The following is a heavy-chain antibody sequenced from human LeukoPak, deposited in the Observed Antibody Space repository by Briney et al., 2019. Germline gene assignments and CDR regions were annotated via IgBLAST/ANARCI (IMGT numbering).Heavy chain of an antibody. D-gene: IGHD6-13*01. Sequence: GGSLRLSCAASGFPFTTYAMSWVRQAPGKGLEWVSAISGSDGGTHYADSVKGRFTTSRDNSKNTLYLQMNSLRAEDTAVYYCARDPYGSSWYGFDYWGQGTLVTVSS. CDR3: ARDPYGSSWYGFDY. CDR1: GFPFTTYA. V-gene: IGHV3-23*01. J-gene: IGHJ4*02. CDR2: ISGSDGGT.